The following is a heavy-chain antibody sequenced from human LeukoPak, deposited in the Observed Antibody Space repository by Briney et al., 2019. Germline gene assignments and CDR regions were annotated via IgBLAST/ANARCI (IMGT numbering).Heavy chain of an antibody. CDR2: ISYDGSNK. Sequence: GGSLRLSCAASGFTFSSYAMHRVRQAPGKGLEWVAVISYDGSNKYYADSMKGRFTISRDNSKNTLYLQMNSLRAEETAVYYCARGQRRHTDMAPSFDYWGQGTLVTVSS. D-gene: IGHD5-18*01. CDR3: ARGQRRHTDMAPSFDY. CDR1: GFTFSSYA. J-gene: IGHJ4*02. V-gene: IGHV3-30*04.